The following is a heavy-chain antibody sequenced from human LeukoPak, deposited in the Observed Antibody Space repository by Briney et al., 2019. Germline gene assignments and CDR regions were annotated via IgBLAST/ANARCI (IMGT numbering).Heavy chain of an antibody. Sequence: PSETLSLTCAVSGYSISSGDYWGWIRQSPGKGLEWLGSIYHSGSTHYNPSVKSRVTISVDTPKNQFSLSLNSVTAADTAVYYCARNHSTHGYFDYWGQGTLVTVSS. CDR2: IYHSGST. D-gene: IGHD2-2*01. J-gene: IGHJ4*02. V-gene: IGHV4-38-2*01. CDR1: GYSISSGDY. CDR3: ARNHSTHGYFDY.